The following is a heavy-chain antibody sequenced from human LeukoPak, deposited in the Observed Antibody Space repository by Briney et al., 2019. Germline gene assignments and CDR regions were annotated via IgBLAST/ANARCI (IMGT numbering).Heavy chain of an antibody. D-gene: IGHD2-21*02. V-gene: IGHV3-23*01. Sequence: GGSLRLSCAASGFTFSSYAMSWVRQAPGKGLEWVSAISGSGCSTYYADSVKGRFTISRDNSKNTLYLPMNSLRAEDTAVYSCAKDPSYCGGDCYSGLFFDYWGQGTLVTVPS. CDR3: AKDPSYCGGDCYSGLFFDY. CDR1: GFTFSSYA. CDR2: ISGSGCST. J-gene: IGHJ4*02.